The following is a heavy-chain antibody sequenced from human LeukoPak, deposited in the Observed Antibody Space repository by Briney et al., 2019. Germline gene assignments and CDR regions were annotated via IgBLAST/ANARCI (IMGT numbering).Heavy chain of an antibody. V-gene: IGHV3-30*18. CDR2: ISYDGSNK. J-gene: IGHJ4*02. CDR1: GFTFSSYG. CDR3: AKDSSYGSGSYSGGSFDY. D-gene: IGHD3-10*01. Sequence: GGSLRLSCAASGFTFSSYGMHWVRQAPGKGLEWVAVISYDGSNKYYADSVKGRFTISRDNAKNSLYLQMNSLRAEDTALYYCAKDSSYGSGSYSGGSFDYWGQGTLVTVSS.